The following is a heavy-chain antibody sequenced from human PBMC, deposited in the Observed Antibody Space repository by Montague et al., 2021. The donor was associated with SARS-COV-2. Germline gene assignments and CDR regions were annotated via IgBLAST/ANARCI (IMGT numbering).Heavy chain of an antibody. D-gene: IGHD3-10*01. CDR3: ARRPGTFGAAFDI. CDR2: IYHSGGT. V-gene: IGHV4-39*01. Sequence: SQTLSLTCTVSGGSISSDSFYWGWLRQPPGKGLEWIGLIYHSGGTYDGPSLKRRFSISVDTSKNQFSLKVTSVTAADTAVYYCARRPGTFGAAFDIWGLGTMVTVSS. J-gene: IGHJ3*02. CDR1: GGSISSDSFY.